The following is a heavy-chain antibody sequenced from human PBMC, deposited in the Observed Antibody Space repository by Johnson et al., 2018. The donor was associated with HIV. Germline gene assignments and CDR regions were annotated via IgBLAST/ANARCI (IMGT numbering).Heavy chain of an antibody. CDR2: INWNGGST. Sequence: VQLVESGGGVVQPGGSLRLSCAASGFTFDDYGMSWVRQAPGKGLEWVSGINWNGGSTGYADSVKGRFTISRDNSKNTLYLQLNSLRAEDTALYYCAGLAVRGSAGAFDIWGQGTLVTVSS. J-gene: IGHJ3*02. CDR1: GFTFDDYG. V-gene: IGHV3-20*04. CDR3: AGLAVRGSAGAFDI. D-gene: IGHD3-10*01.